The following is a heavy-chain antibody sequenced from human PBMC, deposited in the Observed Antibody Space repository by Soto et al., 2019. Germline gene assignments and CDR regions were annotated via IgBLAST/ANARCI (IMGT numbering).Heavy chain of an antibody. CDR1: GYSISSGYY. J-gene: IGHJ4*02. V-gene: IGHV4-38-2*01. D-gene: IGHD2-2*02. CDR3: ARGERYTHYAPFDY. Sequence: SETLSLTCAVSGYSISSGYYWGWIRQPPGKGLEWIGSISHSGNTNYNPSLKSRVTISLDTSKNQFSLKLSSVTAADTAVYYCARGERYTHYAPFDYWGQGTLVTVSS. CDR2: ISHSGNT.